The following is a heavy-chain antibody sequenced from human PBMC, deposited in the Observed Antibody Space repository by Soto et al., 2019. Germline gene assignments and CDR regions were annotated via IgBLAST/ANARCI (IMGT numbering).Heavy chain of an antibody. D-gene: IGHD3-22*01. CDR1: GYSFSGYW. Sequence: GESLKISCKGSGYSFSGYWITWVRQKPGKGLEWMGRIDPSDSQTYYSPSFRGHVTISVTKSITTVFLQWSSLRASDTAMYYCARQIYDSDTGPNFQYYFDSWGQGTPVTVSS. CDR3: ARQIYDSDTGPNFQYYFDS. J-gene: IGHJ4*02. CDR2: IDPSDSQT. V-gene: IGHV5-10-1*01.